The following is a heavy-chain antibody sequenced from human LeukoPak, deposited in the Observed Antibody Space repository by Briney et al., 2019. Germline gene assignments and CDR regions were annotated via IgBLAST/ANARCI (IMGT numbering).Heavy chain of an antibody. Sequence: ASVKVSCTASGGTFSSYAISWVRQAPGQGLEWMGRIIPILGIANYAQKFQGRVTITADKSTSTAYMELSSLRSEDTAVYYCARGVAVAGRSSMDVWGQGTTVTVSS. V-gene: IGHV1-69*04. D-gene: IGHD6-19*01. CDR2: IIPILGIA. CDR3: ARGVAVAGRSSMDV. J-gene: IGHJ6*02. CDR1: GGTFSSYA.